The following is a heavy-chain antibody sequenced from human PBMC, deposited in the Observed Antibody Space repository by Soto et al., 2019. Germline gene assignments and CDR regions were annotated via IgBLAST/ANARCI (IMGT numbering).Heavy chain of an antibody. Sequence: QVQLQESGPGLVKPSETLSLTCTVSGGSISSYYWSWIRQPPGKGLEWLGYIYYSGSTNYNPSLKSRVTISVDPSKNQFSLKLSSVTAADTAVYYCARGSTSAGWFDPWGQGTLVTVSS. CDR2: IYYSGST. V-gene: IGHV4-59*01. CDR3: ARGSTSAGWFDP. CDR1: GGSISSYY. D-gene: IGHD2-2*01. J-gene: IGHJ5*02.